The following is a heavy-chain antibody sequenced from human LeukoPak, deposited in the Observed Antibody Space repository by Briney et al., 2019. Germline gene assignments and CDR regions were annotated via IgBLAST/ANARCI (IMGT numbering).Heavy chain of an antibody. V-gene: IGHV1-69*13. CDR3: ARGDILTGYYSGADYYGMDV. Sequence: ASVKVSCKASGGTFSSHAISWVRQAPGQGLEWMGGIIPIFGTANYAQKFQGRVTITADGSTSTAYMELSSLRSEDTAVYYCARGDILTGYYSGADYYGMDVWGQGTTVTVSS. J-gene: IGHJ6*02. CDR1: GGTFSSHA. CDR2: IIPIFGTA. D-gene: IGHD3-9*01.